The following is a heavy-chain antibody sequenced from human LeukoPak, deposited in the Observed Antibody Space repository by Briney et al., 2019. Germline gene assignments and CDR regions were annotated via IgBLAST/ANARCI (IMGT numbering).Heavy chain of an antibody. V-gene: IGHV1-2*04. D-gene: IGHD2-2*01. CDR3: ARGFGTSWFDY. Sequence: GASVKVSCKASGYTFTANYLHWVRQAPGQGLEWMGWINPNGGGTHYVQKFQGWVTLTRDTSISTLYMELSSLKSDDTAVYYCARGFGTSWFDYWGQGTLVTVSS. CDR2: INPNGGGT. CDR1: GYTFTANY. J-gene: IGHJ4*02.